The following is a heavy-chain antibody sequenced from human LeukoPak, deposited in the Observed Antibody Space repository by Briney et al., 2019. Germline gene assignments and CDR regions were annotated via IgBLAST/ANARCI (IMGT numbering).Heavy chain of an antibody. CDR3: ARVAVNSGSYDGVHFDY. CDR1: GGSISSGGYY. D-gene: IGHD3-10*01. Sequence: PSQTLSLTCTVSGGSISSGGYYWSWLRQHPGTGLEWVGYIYYSGSTYYNPSLKSRVTISVDTSKNQFSLKLSSVTAADTAVYYCARVAVNSGSYDGVHFDYWGQGTLVTVSS. J-gene: IGHJ4*02. V-gene: IGHV4-31*03. CDR2: IYYSGST.